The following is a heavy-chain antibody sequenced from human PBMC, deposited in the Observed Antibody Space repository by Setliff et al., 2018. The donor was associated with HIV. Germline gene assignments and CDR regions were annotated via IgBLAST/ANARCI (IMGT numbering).Heavy chain of an antibody. CDR1: GGTFTNSA. CDR3: ARIPTGGAFDI. V-gene: IGHV1-69*10. J-gene: IGHJ3*02. D-gene: IGHD7-27*01. CDR2: IVPILGIA. Sequence: SVKVSCKASGGTFTNSAIGWVRQAPGQGLEWMGAIVPILGIANSAQKFQGRATITTDESTNTAYMELSSLRSEDTAVYYCARIPTGGAFDIWGQGTVVTVSS.